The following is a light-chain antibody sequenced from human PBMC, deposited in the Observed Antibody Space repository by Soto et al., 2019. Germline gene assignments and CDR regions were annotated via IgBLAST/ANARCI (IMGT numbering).Light chain of an antibody. CDR3: QQYDNLPYT. V-gene: IGKV1-33*01. Sequence: DIQMTQSPSSLSASVGARVTITCQASQDISNYLNWYQQKPGKAPKLLIYDASNLETGVPSRFSGSGSGTDFTFIIISLQPEDIATYYFQQYDNLPYTVGQGTKLEI. CDR2: DAS. CDR1: QDISNY. J-gene: IGKJ2*01.